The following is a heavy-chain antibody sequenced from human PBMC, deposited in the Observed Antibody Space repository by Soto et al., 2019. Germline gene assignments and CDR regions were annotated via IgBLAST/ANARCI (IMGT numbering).Heavy chain of an antibody. Sequence: QAQLVQSGVEVKNPGTSMKVSCTASGYTFRTYGISRVRQAPGQGLEWMGWISAYNGNTNYAQKFQGRVTMTTDSSTATAYMELRSLKSDDTAIYYCARDLIASRPGWFDPWGQGTLVTVSS. CDR3: ARDLIASRPGWFDP. CDR2: ISAYNGNT. V-gene: IGHV1-18*01. CDR1: GYTFRTYG. D-gene: IGHD6-6*01. J-gene: IGHJ5*02.